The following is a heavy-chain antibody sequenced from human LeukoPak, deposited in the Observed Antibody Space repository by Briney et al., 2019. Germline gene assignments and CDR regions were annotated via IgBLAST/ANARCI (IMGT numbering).Heavy chain of an antibody. J-gene: IGHJ4*02. CDR3: ARDSVGATLQGDY. CDR1: GFTFSSYE. CDR2: ISSSGSTI. Sequence: PGGSLRLSCAAPGFTFSSYEMNWVRQAPGKGLEWVSYISSSGSTIYYADSVKGRFTISRDNAKNSLYLQMNSLRAEDTAVYYCARDSVGATLQGDYWGQGTLVTVSS. D-gene: IGHD1-26*01. V-gene: IGHV3-48*03.